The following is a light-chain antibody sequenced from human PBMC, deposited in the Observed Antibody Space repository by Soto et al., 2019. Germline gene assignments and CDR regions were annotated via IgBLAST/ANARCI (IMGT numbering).Light chain of an antibody. CDR1: QSISSY. J-gene: IGKJ2*01. V-gene: IGKV1-39*01. CDR2: AAS. Sequence: DIQMTQSQSSLSASVGDRVNITCRARQSISSYLNWYQQKPGKAPKLLIYAASSLQSGVPSRFSGSGSGTDFTLTISSLQPEDFATYYCQQSYSTPYTFGQGTKLEIK. CDR3: QQSYSTPYT.